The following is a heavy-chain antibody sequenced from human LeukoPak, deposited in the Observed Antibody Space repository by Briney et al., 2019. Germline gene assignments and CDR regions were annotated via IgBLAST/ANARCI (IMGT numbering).Heavy chain of an antibody. J-gene: IGHJ4*02. D-gene: IGHD6-13*01. V-gene: IGHV3-53*01. CDR1: GFTFSSYA. CDR2: IYSGGTT. CDR3: ARGGYSSSWYHFDY. Sequence: GGSLRLSCAASGFTFSSYAMSWVRQAPGKGLEWASVIYSGGTTNYADSVKGRFTISRDNSKNTLFLQMNSLRAEDTAVYYCARGGYSSSWYHFDYWGQGTLVTVSS.